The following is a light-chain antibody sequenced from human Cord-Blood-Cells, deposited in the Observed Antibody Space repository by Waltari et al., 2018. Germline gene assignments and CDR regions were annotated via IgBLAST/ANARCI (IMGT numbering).Light chain of an antibody. V-gene: IGLV3-1*01. CDR2: QDG. Sequence: SYELTQPPSVSVSPGQTASITCSGDKLGDKYACWYQQKPGQSPVLVIYQDGKRPSGIPERLSGSNSGNTATLTISGTQAMDEADYYCQAWDSSTVVFGGGTKLTVL. CDR3: QAWDSSTVV. J-gene: IGLJ2*01. CDR1: KLGDKY.